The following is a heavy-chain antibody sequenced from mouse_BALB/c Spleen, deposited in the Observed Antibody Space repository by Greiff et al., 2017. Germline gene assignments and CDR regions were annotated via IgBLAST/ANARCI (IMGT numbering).Heavy chain of an antibody. J-gene: IGHJ4*01. D-gene: IGHD2-3*01. CDR3: ARGIYDGYYEDY. CDR1: GYSITSDYA. V-gene: IGHV3-6*02. Sequence: EVQLQQSGPGLVKPSQSLSLTCTVTGYSITSDYAWNWIRQFPGNKLEWMGYISYDGSNNYNPSLKNRISITRDTSKNQFFLKLNSVTTEDTATYYCARGIYDGYYEDYWGQGTSVTVSS. CDR2: ISYDGSN.